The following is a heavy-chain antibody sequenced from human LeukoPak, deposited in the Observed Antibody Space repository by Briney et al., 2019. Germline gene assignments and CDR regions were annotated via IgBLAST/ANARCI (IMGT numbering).Heavy chain of an antibody. CDR1: GFSFGICA. D-gene: IGHD6-13*01. J-gene: IGHJ4*02. CDR2: IYSGGST. Sequence: GGSLSLSCVASGFSFGICAMSWVRQAPGKGPEWVSVIYSGGSTYYADSVKGRFTISRDNSKNTLYLQMNSLRAEDTAVYYCARDLVAAAGTGYWGQGTLVTVSS. V-gene: IGHV3-66*01. CDR3: ARDLVAAAGTGY.